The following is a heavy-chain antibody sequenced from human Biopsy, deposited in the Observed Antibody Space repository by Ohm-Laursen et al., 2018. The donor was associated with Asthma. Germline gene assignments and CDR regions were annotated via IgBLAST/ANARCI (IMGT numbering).Heavy chain of an antibody. CDR3: ARGGLHYYEYYGMDV. CDR1: GFTFDNYT. CDR2: ISYDGRNT. J-gene: IGHJ6*02. D-gene: IGHD2-21*02. V-gene: IGHV3-30*04. Sequence: SLRLSCAASGFTFDNYTMHWVRQAPGKGLEWVTIISYDGRNTYYADSVEGRLTISRDNSKNTLFLQMSSLRPEDTAVYYCARGGLHYYEYYGMDVWGQGTTVTVSS.